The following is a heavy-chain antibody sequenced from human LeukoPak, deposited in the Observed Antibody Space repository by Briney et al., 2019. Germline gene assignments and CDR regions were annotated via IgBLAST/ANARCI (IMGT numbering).Heavy chain of an antibody. CDR3: ARVLGSSWLGGGYYFDY. CDR2: IWYDGSNK. CDR1: GFTFSSYG. J-gene: IGHJ4*02. D-gene: IGHD6-13*01. V-gene: IGHV3-33*01. Sequence: GGSLRLSCAASGFTFSSYGMHWVRQAPGKGLKWVAVIWYDGSNKYYADSVKGRFTISRDNSKNTLYLQMNSLRAEDTAVYYCARVLGSSWLGGGYYFDYWGQGTLVTVSS.